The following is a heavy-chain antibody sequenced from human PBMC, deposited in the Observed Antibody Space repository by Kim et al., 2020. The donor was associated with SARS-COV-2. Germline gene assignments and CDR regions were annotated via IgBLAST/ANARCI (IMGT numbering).Heavy chain of an antibody. V-gene: IGHV3-30*18. J-gene: IGHJ4*02. D-gene: IGHD3-10*01. CDR3: AKQAVRGFSYFDY. Sequence: GGSLRLSCAASGFIFSSIGMHWVRQAPGKGLEWVAAVSYDAVNEYYLDSVKGRFTISRDNSENTLYLQMNSLRPEDKAVYYCAKQAVRGFSYFDYWGQGTLVTVSS. CDR1: GFIFSSIG. CDR2: VSYDAVNE.